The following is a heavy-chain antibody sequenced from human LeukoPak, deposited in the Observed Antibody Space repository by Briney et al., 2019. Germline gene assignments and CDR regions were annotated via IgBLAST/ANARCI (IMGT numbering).Heavy chain of an antibody. CDR2: IYHSGST. Sequence: PSETLSLTCAVSGYSISSGYYWGWIRQPPGKGLEWIGSIYHSGSTYYNPSLKSRVTISVDTSKNQFSLKLSSVTAADAAAYYCASRGNNTAMVASYFDYWGQGTLVTVSS. V-gene: IGHV4-38-2*01. J-gene: IGHJ4*02. D-gene: IGHD5-18*01. CDR3: ASRGNNTAMVASYFDY. CDR1: GYSISSGYY.